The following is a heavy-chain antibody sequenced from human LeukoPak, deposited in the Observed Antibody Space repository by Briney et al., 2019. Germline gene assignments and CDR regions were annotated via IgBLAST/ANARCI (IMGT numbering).Heavy chain of an antibody. CDR3: ARESKTTVTTETNWFDP. CDR2: IYTSGST. CDR1: GGSISSSSYY. J-gene: IGHJ5*02. V-gene: IGHV4-61*02. Sequence: SETLSLTCTVSGGSISSSSYYWSWIRQPAGKGLEWIGRIYTSGSTNYNPSLKSRVTMSVDTSKNQFSLKLSSVTAADTAVYYCARESKTTVTTETNWFDPWGQGTLVTVSS. D-gene: IGHD4-17*01.